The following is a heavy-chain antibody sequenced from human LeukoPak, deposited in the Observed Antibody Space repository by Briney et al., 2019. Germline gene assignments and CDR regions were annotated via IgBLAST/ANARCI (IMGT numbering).Heavy chain of an antibody. CDR1: GCSFTSYW. CDR2: IYPGDSDT. V-gene: IGHV5-51*01. J-gene: IGHJ3*02. D-gene: IGHD3-10*01. Sequence: GESLKISCKGSGCSFTSYWIGWVRQMPGKGLEWMGIIYPGDSDTRYSPSFQGQGTISADKSISTAYLQWSSLKASDTAMYYCARRTRARGSGQGAAFDIWGQGTMVTVSS. CDR3: ARRTRARGSGQGAAFDI.